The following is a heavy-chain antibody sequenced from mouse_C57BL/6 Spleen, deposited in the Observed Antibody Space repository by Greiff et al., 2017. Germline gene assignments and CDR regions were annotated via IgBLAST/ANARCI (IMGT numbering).Heavy chain of an antibody. Sequence: EVKLQESGPGLVKPSQSLSLTCSVTGYSITSGYYWNWIRQFPGNKLEWMGYISYDGSNNYNPSLKNRISITRDKSKNQFFLKLHTVTTEDTATYYCARGAYYTYWYFDVWGTGTTVTVSS. V-gene: IGHV3-6*01. D-gene: IGHD2-12*01. J-gene: IGHJ1*03. CDR1: GYSITSGYY. CDR2: ISYDGSN. CDR3: ARGAYYTYWYFDV.